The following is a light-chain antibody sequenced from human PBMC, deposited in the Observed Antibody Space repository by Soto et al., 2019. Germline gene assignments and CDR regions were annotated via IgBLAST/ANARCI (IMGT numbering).Light chain of an antibody. J-gene: IGLJ3*02. CDR1: SSDLGGYNY. CDR2: EVN. Sequence: QSVLTQPPSASGSPGQSVTISCTGISSDLGGYNYVSWYQQHPGKAPKLMIYEVNKRPSGVPDRFSGSKSGNTASLTVSGLQAEDEADYYCSSYAGSNNKVFGGGTKVTVL. V-gene: IGLV2-8*01. CDR3: SSYAGSNNKV.